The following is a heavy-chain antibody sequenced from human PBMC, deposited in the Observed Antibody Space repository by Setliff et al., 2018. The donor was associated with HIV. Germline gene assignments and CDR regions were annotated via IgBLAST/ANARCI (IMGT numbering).Heavy chain of an antibody. V-gene: IGHV4-31*03. CDR1: GGSISSGGYY. D-gene: IGHD6-13*01. CDR3: ARGIAAAGGYFDY. CDR2: IYYSGNT. J-gene: IGHJ4*02. Sequence: SETLSLTCTVSGGSISSGGYYWNWIRQHPGEGLEWIGYIYYSGNTYYNPSLKSRITISLDTSKNQFSLKLSSVTAADTAVYHCARGIAAAGGYFDYWGPGTLVTVSS.